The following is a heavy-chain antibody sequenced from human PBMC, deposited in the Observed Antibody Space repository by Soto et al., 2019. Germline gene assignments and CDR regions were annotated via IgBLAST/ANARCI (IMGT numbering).Heavy chain of an antibody. J-gene: IGHJ4*02. Sequence: EVQLVESGGGLIQPGGSLRLSCAVSGFTVSNNYMSWVRQAPGKGLEGVSVIYSGGYTAYGDSVKGRFTISRDNSKNTLYLQMKSRAAGRPAFYYWGGQPGGGGYWGQGTLVTVSS. CDR2: IYSGGYT. D-gene: IGHD1-26*01. CDR1: GFTVSNNY. CDR3: GGQPGGGGY. V-gene: IGHV3-53*01.